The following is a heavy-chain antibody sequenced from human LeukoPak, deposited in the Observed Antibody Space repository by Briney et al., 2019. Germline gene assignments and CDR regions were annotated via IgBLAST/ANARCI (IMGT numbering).Heavy chain of an antibody. CDR1: GYTFTGYY. V-gene: IGHV1-2*02. CDR3: AREPGNNGWLYYFDY. J-gene: IGHJ4*02. D-gene: IGHD6-19*01. Sequence: ASVKVSCKASGYTFTGYYMHWVRQAPGQGLEWMGWINPNSGGTNYAQKFQGSVTMTRDTSISTVYMELSRLRSDDTAVYYCAREPGNNGWLYYFDYWGQGTLVTVSS. CDR2: INPNSGGT.